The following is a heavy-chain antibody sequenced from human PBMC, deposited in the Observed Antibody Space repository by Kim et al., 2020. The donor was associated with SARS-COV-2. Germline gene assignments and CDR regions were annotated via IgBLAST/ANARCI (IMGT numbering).Heavy chain of an antibody. Sequence: GGSLRLSCKASGFTFNDFAMHWVRQDTGKGLEWVASISWNGGNIVYAGSVKGRFTISRDNAKKSLYLQMDSLRVEDTALYYCAKGLARGRGLYYALDVWGRGTPVTVSS. J-gene: IGHJ6*02. D-gene: IGHD3-10*01. V-gene: IGHV3-9*01. CDR2: ISWNGGNI. CDR3: AKGLARGRGLYYALDV. CDR1: GFTFNDFA.